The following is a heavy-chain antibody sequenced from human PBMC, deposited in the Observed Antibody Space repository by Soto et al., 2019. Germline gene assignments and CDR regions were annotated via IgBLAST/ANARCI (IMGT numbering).Heavy chain of an antibody. CDR1: GGSFSGYY. CDR3: AIFSSGIASAETVWNYYSYYMDV. CDR2: INHSGRT. D-gene: IGHD6-13*01. J-gene: IGHJ6*03. V-gene: IGHV4-34*01. Sequence: QVQLQQWGAGLLKPSETLSLTCAVYGGSFSGYYWSWIRQPPGRGLEWSGEINHSGRTNYNPSLRGRGTTSADTSKTQYSYQLSYLTAADAAAYYSAIFSSGIASAETVWNYYSYYMDVLVTGTTVTLPS.